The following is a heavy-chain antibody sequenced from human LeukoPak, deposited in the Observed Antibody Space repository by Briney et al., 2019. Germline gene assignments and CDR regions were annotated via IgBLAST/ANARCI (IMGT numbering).Heavy chain of an antibody. V-gene: IGHV3-21*01. CDR3: ARDNRKQWLLSRPYFDY. J-gene: IGHJ4*02. Sequence: GGSLRLSCAASGFTFSSYSMNWVRQALGKGLEWVSSISSSSSYIYYADSVKGRFTISRDNAKNSLYLQMNSLRAEDTAVYYCARDNRKQWLLSRPYFDYWGQGTLVTVSS. CDR2: ISSSSSYI. D-gene: IGHD6-19*01. CDR1: GFTFSSYS.